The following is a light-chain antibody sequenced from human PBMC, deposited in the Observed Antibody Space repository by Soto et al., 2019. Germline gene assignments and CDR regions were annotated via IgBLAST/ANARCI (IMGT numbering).Light chain of an antibody. Sequence: DLQMTQSPSSLSASVGDRVTITCRASQNIGRSLNWYQQKPGNAPKLLTYAASSLQRGVPSRFSGGGSGTDFTLTISSLQLEDFATYFCQQSHAAPHTFGQGTKLEIK. CDR1: QNIGRS. CDR2: AAS. CDR3: QQSHAAPHT. V-gene: IGKV1-39*01. J-gene: IGKJ2*01.